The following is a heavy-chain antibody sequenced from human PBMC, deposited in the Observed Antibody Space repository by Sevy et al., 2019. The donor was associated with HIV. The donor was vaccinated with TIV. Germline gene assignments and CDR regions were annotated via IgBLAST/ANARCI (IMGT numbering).Heavy chain of an antibody. CDR2: IKSKTDGGTT. CDR1: AFTFSNAW. D-gene: IGHD3-10*01. CDR3: TTDPITMVRGTDY. Sequence: GGSLRLSCAASAFTFSNAWMSWVRQAPGKGLEWVGRIKSKTDGGTTDYAAPVKGRFTISRDDSKNTLYLQMNSLKTEDTAVYYCTTDPITMVRGTDYWGQGTLVTVSS. V-gene: IGHV3-15*01. J-gene: IGHJ4*02.